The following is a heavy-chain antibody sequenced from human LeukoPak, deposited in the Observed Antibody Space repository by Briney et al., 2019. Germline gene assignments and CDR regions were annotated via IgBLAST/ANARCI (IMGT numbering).Heavy chain of an antibody. CDR3: ARGPHSRYCSSTSCYKNYMDV. CDR1: GDSVSSNSAA. Sequence: SQTLSLTCAISGDSVSSNSAAWNWIRQSPSRGLEWLGRTYYRSNWYNDYSVSVKSRITINPDTSKNQFSLQLNSVTPEDTAVYYCARGPHSRYCSSTSCYKNYMDVWGKGTTVTISS. J-gene: IGHJ6*03. CDR2: TYYRSNWYN. V-gene: IGHV6-1*01. D-gene: IGHD2-2*02.